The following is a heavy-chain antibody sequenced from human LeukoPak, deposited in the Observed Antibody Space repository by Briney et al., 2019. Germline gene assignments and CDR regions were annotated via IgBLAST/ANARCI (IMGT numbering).Heavy chain of an antibody. CDR1: GGSISSNY. D-gene: IGHD7-27*01. CDR3: ARRGNWGFFDY. V-gene: IGHV4-4*09. CDR2: INTSGST. J-gene: IGHJ4*02. Sequence: IPSETLSLTCTVSGGSISSNYWSWIRQPPGKGLEWIGYINTSGSTNYNPSLKSRVSISLDTSRNQFSLKLTSVTDADTAVYYCARRGNWGFFDYWGQGILVSVSS.